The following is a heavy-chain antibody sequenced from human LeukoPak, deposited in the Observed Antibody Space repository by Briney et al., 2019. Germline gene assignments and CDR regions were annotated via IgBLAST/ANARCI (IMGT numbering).Heavy chain of an antibody. Sequence: SVKVSCKASGGTFSSYAISWVRQAPGQGLEWMGGIIPIFGIANYAQKFQGRVTITADKSTSTAYMELSSLRSEDTAVYYCARDLMDGIAARPVSWFDPWGQGTLVTVSS. J-gene: IGHJ5*02. D-gene: IGHD6-6*01. CDR1: GGTFSSYA. CDR2: IIPIFGIA. V-gene: IGHV1-69*10. CDR3: ARDLMDGIAARPVSWFDP.